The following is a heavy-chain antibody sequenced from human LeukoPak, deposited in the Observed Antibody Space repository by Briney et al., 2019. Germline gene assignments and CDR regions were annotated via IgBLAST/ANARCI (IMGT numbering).Heavy chain of an antibody. Sequence: SETLSLTCTVSGGSISSYYWSWIRQPPGKGLEWIGYIYYSGSTNYNPSLKSRVTISVDTSKNQFSLKLSSVTAADTAVYYCARQIVVVPAAIHIWGQGTLVTVSS. D-gene: IGHD2-2*02. CDR1: GGSISSYY. V-gene: IGHV4-59*08. CDR3: ARQIVVVPAAIHI. CDR2: IYYSGST. J-gene: IGHJ4*02.